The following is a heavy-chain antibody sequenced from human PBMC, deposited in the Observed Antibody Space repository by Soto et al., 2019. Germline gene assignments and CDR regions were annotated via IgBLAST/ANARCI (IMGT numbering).Heavy chain of an antibody. J-gene: IGHJ6*02. CDR3: ARDPYYYDSSGYYYSGMDV. CDR1: GGTFSSYA. Sequence: EASVKVSCKASGGTFSSYAISWVRQAPGQGLEWMGGIIPIFGTANYAQKFQGRVTITADESTSTAYMELSSLRSEDTAVYYCARDPYYYDSSGYYYSGMDVWGQGTTVTVSS. D-gene: IGHD3-22*01. CDR2: IIPIFGTA. V-gene: IGHV1-69*13.